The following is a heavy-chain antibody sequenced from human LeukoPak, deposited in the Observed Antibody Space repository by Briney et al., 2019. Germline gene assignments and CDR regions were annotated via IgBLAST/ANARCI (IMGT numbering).Heavy chain of an antibody. V-gene: IGHV3-53*01. J-gene: IGHJ6*03. D-gene: IGHD1-1*01. Sequence: GGSLRLSCAASGFTVRSKYMSWVRQAPGMGLEWVSVIYTDGNTYYEDSVKGLFTISRDKSKNTVYLQMNSLRAEDTAVYYCAKGNYYYYNYMDVWGRGTTVTVSS. CDR2: IYTDGNT. CDR3: AKGNYYYYNYMDV. CDR1: GFTVRSKY.